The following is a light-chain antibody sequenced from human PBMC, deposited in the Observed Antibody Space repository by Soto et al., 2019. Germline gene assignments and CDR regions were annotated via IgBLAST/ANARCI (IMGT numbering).Light chain of an antibody. Sequence: EIVLTQSPDTLSLSPGERATLSCRASQSVRSNFLAWYQQRPGQSPRLLIYGAGSRATGIPERISGSGSETDFTLTIYRLEPEDFAVYYCQQYTDWPLTFGQGTKVDIK. CDR3: QQYTDWPLT. CDR2: GAG. J-gene: IGKJ1*01. CDR1: QSVRSNF. V-gene: IGKV3-20*01.